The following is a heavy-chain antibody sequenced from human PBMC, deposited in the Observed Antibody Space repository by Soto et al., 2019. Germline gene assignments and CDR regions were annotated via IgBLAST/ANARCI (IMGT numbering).Heavy chain of an antibody. CDR2: IDPSDSYT. J-gene: IGHJ6*02. D-gene: IGHD3-10*01. CDR1: GYSFTSYW. Sequence: PGESLKISCKGSGYSFTSYWISWVRQMPGKGLEWMGRIDPSDSYTNYSPSFQGHVTISADKSISTAYLQWSSLKASDTAMYYCARLPYNVRGPRGMDVWGQGTTVTVSS. V-gene: IGHV5-10-1*01. CDR3: ARLPYNVRGPRGMDV.